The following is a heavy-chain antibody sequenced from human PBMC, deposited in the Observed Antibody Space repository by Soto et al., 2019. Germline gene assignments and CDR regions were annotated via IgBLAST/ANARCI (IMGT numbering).Heavy chain of an antibody. CDR1: GGSINSGAYY. Sequence: KAWETLSLTCSVSGGSINSGAYYWSWIRHYPGKGREWIGYIHYTGRTYYNPSLESRATISVDTSKKHFSLKLSSVTAADTAVYYCARVSATGTRWFDPWGQGTLVTVSS. J-gene: IGHJ5*02. V-gene: IGHV4-31*03. D-gene: IGHD6-13*01. CDR2: IHYTGRT. CDR3: ARVSATGTRWFDP.